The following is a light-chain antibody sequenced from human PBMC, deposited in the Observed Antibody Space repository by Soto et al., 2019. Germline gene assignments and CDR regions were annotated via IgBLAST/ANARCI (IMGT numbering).Light chain of an antibody. J-gene: IGLJ3*02. CDR3: CSYAGRSTWV. V-gene: IGLV2-23*01. Sequence: QSALTQPASVSGSPGQSITISCTGTSNDVGRYTLVSWYQQHPGKAPKLMIDEGSKRPSGVSNRFSGSKSGNTASLTISGLQADDEAAYYCCSYAGRSTWVFGGGTQVTVL. CDR2: EGS. CDR1: SNDVGRYTL.